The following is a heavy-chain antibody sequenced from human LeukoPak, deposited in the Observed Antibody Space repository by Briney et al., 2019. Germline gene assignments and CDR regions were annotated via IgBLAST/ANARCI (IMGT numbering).Heavy chain of an antibody. CDR2: INWNSDSI. V-gene: IGHV3-9*01. Sequence: PGGSLRLSCAVSGFTFDDYAMHWVRQVPGKGLKGVSGINWNSDSIGYADSVKGRFTTSRDNAKNSLYLQMNSLRAEDTAFYYCAINGGGDSGYGNFDYWGQGTLVTVSS. CDR3: AINGGGDSGYGNFDY. CDR1: GFTFDDYA. D-gene: IGHD5-12*01. J-gene: IGHJ4*02.